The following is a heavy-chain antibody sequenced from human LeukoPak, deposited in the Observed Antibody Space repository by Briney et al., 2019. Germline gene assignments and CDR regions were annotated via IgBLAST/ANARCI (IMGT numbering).Heavy chain of an antibody. V-gene: IGHV1-46*01. D-gene: IGHD3-16*02. CDR3: ARDNSVGDIAWWFDP. Sequence: GPSVKVSCKASGYSFPSHYMHWVRQPAGHGLEWMGLINPSGSSTLYAQKFQGRVTMTRDMSTTTDYMELSSLRSEDTAVCYCARDNSVGDIAWWFDPWGQGTLVTVSS. CDR1: GYSFPSHY. J-gene: IGHJ5*02. CDR2: INPSGSST.